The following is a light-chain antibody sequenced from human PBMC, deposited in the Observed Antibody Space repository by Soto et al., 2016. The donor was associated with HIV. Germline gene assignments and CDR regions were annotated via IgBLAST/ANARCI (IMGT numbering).Light chain of an antibody. CDR1: SLRKYY. CDR2: GRN. J-gene: IGLJ1*01. Sequence: SSELTQDPAVSVALGQTVRITCQGDSLRKYYASWYQQKPGQAPVLVIYGRNNRPSGIPDRFSASNSVNTASLTITGAQAEDEADYYCNSRDSSDNHNYVFGTGTKVTAL. CDR3: NSRDSSDNHNYV. V-gene: IGLV3-19*01.